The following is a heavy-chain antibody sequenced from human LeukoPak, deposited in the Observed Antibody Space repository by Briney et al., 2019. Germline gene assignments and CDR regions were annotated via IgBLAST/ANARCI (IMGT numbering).Heavy chain of an antibody. CDR2: ISYDGSNK. Sequence: PGGSLRLSCAASGFTFSSYAMHWVRQAPGKGLEWVAVISYDGSNKYYADSVKGRFTISRDNSKNTLYLQMNSLRAEDTAVYYCARDKIPLKHYYDSSGPWDYWGQGTLVTVSS. CDR3: ARDKIPLKHYYDSSGPWDY. V-gene: IGHV3-30*04. D-gene: IGHD3-22*01. CDR1: GFTFSSYA. J-gene: IGHJ4*02.